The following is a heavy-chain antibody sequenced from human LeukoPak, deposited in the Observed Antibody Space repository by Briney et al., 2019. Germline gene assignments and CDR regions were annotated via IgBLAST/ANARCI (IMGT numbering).Heavy chain of an antibody. CDR3: AKDVNGGWDY. CDR1: GFTFDDYA. Sequence: GGSLRLSCAASGFTFDDYAMHWVRHAPGKGLEWVSGISWNSGSIGYADSVKGRFTISRDNAKNSLYLQMISLRAEDTALYYCAKDVNGGWDYWGQGTLVTVSS. J-gene: IGHJ4*02. CDR2: ISWNSGSI. D-gene: IGHD7-27*01. V-gene: IGHV3-9*01.